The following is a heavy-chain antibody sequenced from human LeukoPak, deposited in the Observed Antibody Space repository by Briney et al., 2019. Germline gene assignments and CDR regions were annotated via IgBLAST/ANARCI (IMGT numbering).Heavy chain of an antibody. D-gene: IGHD1-1*01. V-gene: IGHV3-23*01. CDR2: ISGSGGST. CDR3: ARDQRGYLYYMDV. Sequence: GGSLRLSCAASEFTFSSYGMSWVRQAPGKGLEWVSAISGSGGSTYYADSVNGRFTISRDNSKNTVYLQMNSLGAEDTAVYYCARDQRGYLYYMDVWGKGTTVTISS. J-gene: IGHJ6*03. CDR1: EFTFSSYG.